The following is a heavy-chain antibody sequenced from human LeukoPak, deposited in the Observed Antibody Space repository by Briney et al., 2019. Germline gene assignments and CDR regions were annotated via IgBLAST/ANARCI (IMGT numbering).Heavy chain of an antibody. Sequence: PSETLSLTCTVSGGSISSYYWSWLRQPPGKGLEWLGYIYYSGSTNYNPSLKSRVTISVDTSKNQFSLKLSSVTAADTAVYYCARGESGWAYYYYYYMDVWGKGTTVTVSS. V-gene: IGHV4-59*01. CDR1: GGSISSYY. J-gene: IGHJ6*03. CDR2: IYYSGST. CDR3: ARGESGWAYYYYYYMDV. D-gene: IGHD6-19*01.